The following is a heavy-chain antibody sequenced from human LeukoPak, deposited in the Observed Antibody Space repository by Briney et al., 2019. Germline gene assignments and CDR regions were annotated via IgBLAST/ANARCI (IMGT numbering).Heavy chain of an antibody. Sequence: PSGTLSLTCAVSGGSISSSNWWSWVRQPPGKGLEWVSSITGSGGSTYYADSVKGRFTISRDNSKNTLYLQMSSLRAEDTAVYYCAKDKGDFWSGHHYWGQGTLVTVSS. CDR3: AKDKGDFWSGHHY. CDR1: GGSISSSN. J-gene: IGHJ4*02. D-gene: IGHD3-3*01. CDR2: ITGSGGST. V-gene: IGHV3-23*01.